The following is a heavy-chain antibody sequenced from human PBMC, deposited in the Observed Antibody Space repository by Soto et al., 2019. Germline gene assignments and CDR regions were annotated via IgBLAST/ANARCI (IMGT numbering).Heavy chain of an antibody. Sequence: SETLSLTCTVSGGSISSYYWSWIRQPPGKGLEWIGYVYYSGSTNYNPSLKSRVTISVDTSKNQFSLKLSSLTSADTAVYYCPRRRPYSSTMVTIWGQVTLVTV. J-gene: IGHJ4*02. CDR2: VYYSGST. V-gene: IGHV4-59*01. CDR1: GGSISSYY. CDR3: PRRRPYSSTMVTI. D-gene: IGHD5-18*01.